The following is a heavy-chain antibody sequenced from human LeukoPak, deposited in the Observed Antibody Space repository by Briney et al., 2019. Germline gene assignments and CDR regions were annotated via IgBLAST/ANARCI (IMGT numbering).Heavy chain of an antibody. V-gene: IGHV1-2*02. CDR3: AGDRCTNGVCYRENDY. Sequence: GASVKVSCKASGYTFTSYAMNWVRQAPGQGLEWMGWINPNSGGTNYAQKFQGRVTMTRDTSISTAYMDLSRLRSDDTAVYYCAGDRCTNGVCYRENDYWGQGTLVTVSS. CDR1: GYTFTSYA. D-gene: IGHD2-8*01. CDR2: INPNSGGT. J-gene: IGHJ4*02.